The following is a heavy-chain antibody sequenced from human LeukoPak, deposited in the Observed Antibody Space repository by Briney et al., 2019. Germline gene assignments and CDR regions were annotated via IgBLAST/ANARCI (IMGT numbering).Heavy chain of an antibody. CDR1: GFTFSNYG. V-gene: IGHV3-30*02. J-gene: IGHJ6*03. CDR2: IRYDGSNK. CDR3: AKGLLPLTVYYYYYMDV. Sequence: PGGSLRLSCAASGFTFSNYGMHWVRQAPGKGLEWVAFIRYDGSNKYYADSVKGRFTISRDNSKNTLYLQMNSLRAEDTAVCYCAKGLLPLTVYYYYYMDVWGKGTTVTISS. D-gene: IGHD2-15*01.